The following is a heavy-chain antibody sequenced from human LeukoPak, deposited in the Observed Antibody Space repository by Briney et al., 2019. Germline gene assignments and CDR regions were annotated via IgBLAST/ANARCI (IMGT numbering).Heavy chain of an antibody. V-gene: IGHV1-24*01. J-gene: IGHJ4*02. CDR3: ATEVAGSGFCDY. CDR2: FDPEDGET. D-gene: IGHD6-19*01. Sequence: ASVKVSCNVSGYTLTELSMHWVRQAPGKGLEWMGGFDPEDGETIYAQKFQGRVTMTEDTSTDTAYMELSSLRSEDTAVYYCATEVAGSGFCDYWGQGTLVTVSS. CDR1: GYTLTELS.